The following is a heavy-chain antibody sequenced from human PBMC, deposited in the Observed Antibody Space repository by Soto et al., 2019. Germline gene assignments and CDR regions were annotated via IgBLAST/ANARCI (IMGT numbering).Heavy chain of an antibody. CDR2: ISYDASNK. CDR1: GFTFSTYA. J-gene: IGHJ4*02. CDR3: ARGYSSSSAAFDY. Sequence: QVQLLESEGGVVQPGRSLRLSCAASGFTFSTYAMHWVGQAPGKGLEWVAVISYDASNKYYADSVKGRFTISRDNSKNTLYLQMNSLRAEDTAVYYCARGYSSSSAAFDYWGQGTLVTVSS. V-gene: IGHV3-30-3*01. D-gene: IGHD6-13*01.